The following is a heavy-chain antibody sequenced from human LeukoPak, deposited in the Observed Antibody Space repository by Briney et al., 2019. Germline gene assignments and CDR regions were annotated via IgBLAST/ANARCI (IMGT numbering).Heavy chain of an antibody. CDR2: IYYSGST. CDR3: AGQYSSSSYYYYYYMDV. Sequence: SQTLSLTCSASGGSISSYYWSWIRQPPGKGLEWVGYIYYSGSTNYNPSFESRVTISSNASTNQFSLKLSSVTAADTAVYYCAGQYSSSSYYYYYYMDVWGKGTTVTVCS. V-gene: IGHV4-59*01. D-gene: IGHD6-6*01. J-gene: IGHJ6*03. CDR1: GGSISSYY.